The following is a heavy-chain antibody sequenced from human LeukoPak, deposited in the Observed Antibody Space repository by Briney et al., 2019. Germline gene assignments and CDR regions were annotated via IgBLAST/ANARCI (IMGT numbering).Heavy chain of an antibody. Sequence: SVKVSCKASGGTFSSYAISWVRQAPGQGLEWMGGIIPIFGTANYAQKFQGRVTITADKSTSTAYMELSSLRSEDTAVYYCARAYYDEDYYYYYMDVWGKGTTVTVSS. V-gene: IGHV1-69*06. CDR1: GGTFSSYA. CDR3: ARAYYDEDYYYYYMDV. J-gene: IGHJ6*03. CDR2: IIPIFGTA. D-gene: IGHD4-17*01.